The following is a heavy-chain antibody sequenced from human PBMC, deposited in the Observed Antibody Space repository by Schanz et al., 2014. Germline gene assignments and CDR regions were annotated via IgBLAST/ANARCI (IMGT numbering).Heavy chain of an antibody. CDR3: AKGRFGELSAFDI. CDR2: IGTSGGT. J-gene: IGHJ3*02. Sequence: EVQLLESGGGLVQPGGSLKLSCAASGLIFSNYVMSWVRQAPGKGLEWVSTIGTSGGTNYAESVKGRFTISRDNFKGALYLQMSSQRAEDTAVYYCAKGRFGELSAFDIWGRGTMVAVSS. CDR1: GLIFSNYV. V-gene: IGHV3-23*01. D-gene: IGHD3-10*01.